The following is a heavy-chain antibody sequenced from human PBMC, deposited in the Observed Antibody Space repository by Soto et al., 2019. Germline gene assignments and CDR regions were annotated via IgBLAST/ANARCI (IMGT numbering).Heavy chain of an antibody. CDR2: ISWNSGSI. CDR1: GFTFDYYA. V-gene: IGHV3-9*01. Sequence: PGGSLRLSCAASGFTFDYYAMHWVRQAPGKGLEWVSGISWNSGSIGYADSVKGRFTISRDNAKNSLYLQMNSLRAEDTALYYCAXDSSSWSSYYYYYGMDVWGQGTTVTVSS. CDR3: AXDSSSWSSYYYYYGMDV. J-gene: IGHJ6*02. D-gene: IGHD6-13*01.